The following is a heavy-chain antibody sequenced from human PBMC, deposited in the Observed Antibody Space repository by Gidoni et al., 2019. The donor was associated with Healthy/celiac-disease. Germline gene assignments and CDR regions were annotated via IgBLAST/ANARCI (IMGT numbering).Heavy chain of an antibody. CDR1: GVTCSSYA. V-gene: IGHV3-23*01. Sequence: EVQLLESGGGLVQHGGSLRLSCAASGVTCSSYAMSWVRQAPGKGLEWVSAISGSGGSTYYADSVQGRFTISRDNSKNTLYLQMNSLRAEDTAVYYCAKDGLYVDYYFAYWGQGTLVTVSS. D-gene: IGHD4-17*01. CDR3: AKDGLYVDYYFAY. CDR2: ISGSGGST. J-gene: IGHJ4*02.